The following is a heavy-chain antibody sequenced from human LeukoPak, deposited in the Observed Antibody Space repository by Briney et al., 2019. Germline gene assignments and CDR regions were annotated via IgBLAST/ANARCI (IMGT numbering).Heavy chain of an antibody. V-gene: IGHV4-59*08. CDR2: VSYSGST. CDR3: VRHGTQKYVADP. D-gene: IGHD1-1*01. Sequence: PSETLSLTCTVSGGSISSYYWSWIRQPPGKGLEWIGYVSYSGSTNYNPSLKSRVTISVDTSKNQFSLKLSSVTAPDTAVYYCVRHGTQKYVADPWGQGTLVTVSS. CDR1: GGSISSYY. J-gene: IGHJ5*02.